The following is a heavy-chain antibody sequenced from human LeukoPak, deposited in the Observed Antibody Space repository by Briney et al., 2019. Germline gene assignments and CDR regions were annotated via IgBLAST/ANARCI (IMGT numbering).Heavy chain of an antibody. J-gene: IGHJ6*02. CDR2: MNPKSGNT. Sequence: ASVKVSCKASEYTFTTYDINWVRQATGQGLEWMGWMNPKSGNTGYAQKFQGRVTMTRNTSISTAYMELSSLRSEDTAVYYCARRNSAQRPPRTMDVWGQGITVTVSS. D-gene: IGHD6-25*01. V-gene: IGHV1-8*01. CDR3: ARRNSAQRPPRTMDV. CDR1: EYTFTTYD.